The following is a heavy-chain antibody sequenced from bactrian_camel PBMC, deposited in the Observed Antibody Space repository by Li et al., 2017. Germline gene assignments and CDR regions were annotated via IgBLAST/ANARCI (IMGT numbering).Heavy chain of an antibody. CDR2: IYGRGGNA. J-gene: IGHJ4*01. D-gene: IGHD5*01. CDR3: AAMNRDYRRCTVASEYDY. Sequence: VQLVESGGGSVQVGGSLRLSCVTTEYTYSSDCMAWFRQAPGKEREGIAAIYGRGGNAAYADSVKGRFTISKDVPKNNLYLQMHSLEPEDTAMYYCAAMNRDYRRCTVASEYDYWGQGTQVTVS. CDR1: EYTYSSDC. V-gene: IGHV3S31*01.